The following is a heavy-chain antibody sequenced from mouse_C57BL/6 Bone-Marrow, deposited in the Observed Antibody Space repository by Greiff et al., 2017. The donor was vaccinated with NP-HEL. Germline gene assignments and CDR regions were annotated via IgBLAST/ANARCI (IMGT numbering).Heavy chain of an antibody. CDR2: ISYDGSN. V-gene: IGHV3-6*01. CDR3: ARETAHGSSFDY. Sequence: EVQVVESGPGLVKPSQSLSLTCSVTGYSITSGYYWNWIRQFPGNKLEWMGYISYDGSNNYNPSLKNRISITRDTSKNQFFLKLNSVTTEDTATYYCARETAHGSSFDYWGQGTTLTVSS. J-gene: IGHJ2*01. D-gene: IGHD1-1*01. CDR1: GYSITSGYY.